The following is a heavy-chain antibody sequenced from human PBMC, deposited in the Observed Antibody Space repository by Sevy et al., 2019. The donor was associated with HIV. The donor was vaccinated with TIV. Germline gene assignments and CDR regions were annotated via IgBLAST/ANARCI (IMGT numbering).Heavy chain of an antibody. CDR3: AAGRGRNYFH. CDR1: GFTFSSYW. J-gene: IGHJ4*02. D-gene: IGHD1-7*01. CDR2: IKEDGSER. Sequence: GGSLRLSCAASGFTFSSYWMSWVRQAPGKGLEWVANIKEDGSERYYADSVKGRFTISRDDTKNSLYLQMNSLRDEDTAVDYCAAGRGRNYFHWGQGTLVTVSS. V-gene: IGHV3-7*01.